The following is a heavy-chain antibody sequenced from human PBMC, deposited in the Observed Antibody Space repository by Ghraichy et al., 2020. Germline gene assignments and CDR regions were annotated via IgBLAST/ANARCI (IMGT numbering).Heavy chain of an antibody. CDR2: ISGSSEAT. CDR3: AKDWGSGRIYFDY. D-gene: IGHD1-26*01. Sequence: GESLNISCAASGFPFHNYAMTWVRRAPGRGLEWVSSISGSSEATYYADSVKGRFTISRANSKNTLYLQMDSLGAEDTAVYSCAKDWGSGRIYFDYWGQGALVTVSS. CDR1: GFPFHNYA. J-gene: IGHJ4*02. V-gene: IGHV3-23*01.